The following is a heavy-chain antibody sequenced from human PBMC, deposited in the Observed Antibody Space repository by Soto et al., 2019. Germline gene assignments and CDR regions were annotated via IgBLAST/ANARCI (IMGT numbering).Heavy chain of an antibody. Sequence: SETLSLTCTVSGDSISSGDYYWSWIRQPPGKGLEWIGYIYYSGNTYYNPSLKSRITISVDTSKNQFSLKLSSVTAADAAVYYCARGGGSTNWKRHNWLDPWGQGTLVTVSS. J-gene: IGHJ5*02. D-gene: IGHD2-2*01. V-gene: IGHV4-30-4*01. CDR3: ARGGGSTNWKRHNWLDP. CDR2: IYYSGNT. CDR1: GDSISSGDYY.